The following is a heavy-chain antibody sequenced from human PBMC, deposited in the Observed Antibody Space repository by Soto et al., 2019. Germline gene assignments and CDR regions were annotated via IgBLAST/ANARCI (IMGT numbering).Heavy chain of an antibody. J-gene: IGHJ6*03. CDR2: ISYSGTT. Sequence: SETLSLTCTVSGGSISSYYWSWIRQPPGKGLEWVGYISYSGTTNYNPSLRSRVTISVDTSKNQFSLQLSSVTAADTALYYCAGRREGDYYYFYIDVWGKGTTVTVSS. CDR3: AGRREGDYYYFYIDV. CDR1: GGSISSYY. V-gene: IGHV4-59*08. D-gene: IGHD1-26*01.